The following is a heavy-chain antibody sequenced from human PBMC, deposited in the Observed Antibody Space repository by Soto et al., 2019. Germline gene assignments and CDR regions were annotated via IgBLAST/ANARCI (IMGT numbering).Heavy chain of an antibody. J-gene: IGHJ4*02. D-gene: IGHD4-17*01. CDR1: GFTIYKND. Sequence: EVQLVQSGRGLVQPGGSPRLSCVASGFTIYKNDMIWVRQAPGKGLEWVAHIHFDGSAYYADSVKGRFTISKDNSKNTLYFQMNSLRSEDTAVYYCAAYGPNSGDGYWGQGTLVTVSS. CDR3: AAYGPNSGDGY. CDR2: IHFDGSA. V-gene: IGHV3-66*01.